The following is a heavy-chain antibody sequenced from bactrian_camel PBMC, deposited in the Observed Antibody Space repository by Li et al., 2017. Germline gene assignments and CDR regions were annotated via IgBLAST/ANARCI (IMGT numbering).Heavy chain of an antibody. CDR1: VSSANDYC. V-gene: IGHV3S6*01. CDR3: AASDSSYTRTCASRNAYND. CDR2: INRAGYT. J-gene: IGHJ4*01. D-gene: IGHD2*01. Sequence: VQLVESGGGSVQAGGSLRLSSAVSVSSANDYCLGWFRQASGKEREGVGYINRAGYTVYADSVKGRFTVYKDRAKNILYLGMNSLKPEDTAMYYCAASDSSYTRTCASRNAYNDWGQGTQVTVS.